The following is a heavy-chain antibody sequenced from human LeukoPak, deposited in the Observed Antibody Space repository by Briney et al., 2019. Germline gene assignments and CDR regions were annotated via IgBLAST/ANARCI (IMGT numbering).Heavy chain of an antibody. V-gene: IGHV1-18*01. CDR2: ISVYNGKT. CDR3: ARGSGSPYYYYVDV. J-gene: IGHJ6*03. CDR1: GYMFTSYA. Sequence: GASVKVSCQASGYMFTSYAIHWVREAPGQGLEWLGWISVYNGKTDYAEGLQGRVTMTTDRSTNTAFMELRSLRSDDTAIYFCARGSGSPYYYYVDVWGKGTAVTVSS. D-gene: IGHD3-10*01.